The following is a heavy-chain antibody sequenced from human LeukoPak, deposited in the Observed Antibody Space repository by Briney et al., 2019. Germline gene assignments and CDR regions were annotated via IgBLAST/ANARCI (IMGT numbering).Heavy chain of an antibody. V-gene: IGHV3-23*01. Sequence: GGSLRLSCAASGFTFSSYAMSWVRQAPGKGLEWVSAISGSGGSTYYADSVKGRFTISRDNSKNTLYLQMNSLRAEDTAVYYCAKVSQAYYYDSSGYSSSWSQGTLVTVSS. CDR2: ISGSGGST. J-gene: IGHJ5*02. D-gene: IGHD3-22*01. CDR1: GFTFSSYA. CDR3: AKVSQAYYYDSSGYSSS.